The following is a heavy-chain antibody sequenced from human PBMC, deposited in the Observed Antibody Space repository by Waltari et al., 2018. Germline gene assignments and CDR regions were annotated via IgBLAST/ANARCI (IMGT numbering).Heavy chain of an antibody. CDR1: GGTFSSYA. J-gene: IGHJ4*02. CDR3: ARDDNGEDGYPGVYFDY. V-gene: IGHV1-69*08. Sequence: QVQLVQSGAEVKKPGSSVKVSCKASGGTFSSYAISWVRQAPAQGLEWMGRIIPIFGTANYAQKFQGRVTITADKSTSTAYMELSSLRSEDTAVYYCARDDNGEDGYPGVYFDYWGQGTLVTVSS. CDR2: IIPIFGTA. D-gene: IGHD5-12*01.